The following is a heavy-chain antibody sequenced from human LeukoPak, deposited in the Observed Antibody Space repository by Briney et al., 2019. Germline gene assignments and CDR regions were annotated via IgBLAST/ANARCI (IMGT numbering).Heavy chain of an antibody. CDR1: GLIFSSYG. CDR2: IWYDGSNK. J-gene: IGHJ3*02. D-gene: IGHD4-17*01. Sequence: GGSRRLSCAASGLIFSSYGMHWVRQAPGKGLEWVAVIWYDGSNKYYADSVKGRFTVSRDNSKNTVYLQMNSLRAEDTAVYYCARDPGDYVGNDAFDIWGQGTMVTVSS. V-gene: IGHV3-33*01. CDR3: ARDPGDYVGNDAFDI.